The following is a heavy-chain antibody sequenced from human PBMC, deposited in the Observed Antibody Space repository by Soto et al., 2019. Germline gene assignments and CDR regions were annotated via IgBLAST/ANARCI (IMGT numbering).Heavy chain of an antibody. CDR2: ISSSGNYI. Sequence: EEQLVESGGGLVKPGGSLRLSCSASGFIFTSYSMTWLRQAPGKGLEWVSSISSSGNYIYYADSVKGRFTISRDNAEKSLYLHLSSLRAEDTAVYFCARIMWGGITIFGEISDSYGLDVWGQGTTVTVSS. CDR3: ARIMWGGITIFGEISDSYGLDV. D-gene: IGHD3-3*01. CDR1: GFIFTSYS. V-gene: IGHV3-21*02. J-gene: IGHJ6*02.